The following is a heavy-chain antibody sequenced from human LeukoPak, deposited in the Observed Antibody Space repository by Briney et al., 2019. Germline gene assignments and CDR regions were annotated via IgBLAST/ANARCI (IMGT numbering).Heavy chain of an antibody. CDR3: ARGGAARGNNWFDP. Sequence: RGASVKVSCKASGYTFTSYGISWVRQAPGQGLERMGWISAYNGNTNYAQKLQGRVTMTTDTSTSTAYMELRSLRSDDTAVYYCARGGAARGNNWFDPWGQGTLVTVSS. V-gene: IGHV1-18*01. CDR2: ISAYNGNT. CDR1: GYTFTSYG. J-gene: IGHJ5*02. D-gene: IGHD6-6*01.